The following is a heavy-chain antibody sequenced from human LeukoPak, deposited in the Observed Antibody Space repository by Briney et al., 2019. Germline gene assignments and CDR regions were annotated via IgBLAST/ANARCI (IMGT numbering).Heavy chain of an antibody. J-gene: IGHJ5*02. Sequence: SETLSLTCAVYGGSISSYYWSWIRQPPGKGLEWIGYMYNSGTTNYNPSLKSRVTISIDTSKNQFSLKLSSVTAADTAVYYCARATYYYDSSGYYARWFDPWGQGTLVTVSS. CDR1: GGSISSYY. V-gene: IGHV4-59*01. CDR3: ARATYYYDSSGYYARWFDP. CDR2: MYNSGTT. D-gene: IGHD3-22*01.